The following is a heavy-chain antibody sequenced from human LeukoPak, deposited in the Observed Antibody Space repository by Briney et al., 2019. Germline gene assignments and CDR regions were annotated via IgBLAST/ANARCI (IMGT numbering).Heavy chain of an antibody. Sequence: PGGSLRLSCAASGFTFSSYAMSWVRQAPGKGLEWVSAISGSGGSTYYADSVKGRFTISRDNSKNTLYLQMNSLRAEDTAVYYCAKVTSSMSGITGTTRPLDYWGQGTLVTVSS. CDR2: ISGSGGST. D-gene: IGHD1-20*01. CDR1: GFTFSSYA. J-gene: IGHJ4*02. CDR3: AKVTSSMSGITGTTRPLDY. V-gene: IGHV3-23*01.